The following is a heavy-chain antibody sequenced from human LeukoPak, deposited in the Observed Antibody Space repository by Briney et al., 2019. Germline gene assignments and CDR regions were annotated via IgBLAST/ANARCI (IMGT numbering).Heavy chain of an antibody. D-gene: IGHD6-13*01. J-gene: IGHJ6*02. Sequence: GGSLRLSCAASGFTFSSYGMHWVRQAPGKGLEWVAFIRYGGSNKYYADSVKGRFTISRDNSKNTLYLQMNSLRAEDTAVYYCARAYGEYSSTWYSAYHYAMDVWGQGTTVTVSS. CDR1: GFTFSSYG. V-gene: IGHV3-30*02. CDR3: ARAYGEYSSTWYSAYHYAMDV. CDR2: IRYGGSNK.